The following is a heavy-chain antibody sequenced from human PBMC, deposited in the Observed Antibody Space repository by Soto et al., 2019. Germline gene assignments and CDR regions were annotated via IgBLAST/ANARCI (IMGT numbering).Heavy chain of an antibody. V-gene: IGHV4-59*13. CDR2: ISWSGNT. CDR1: GGSINAFY. J-gene: IGHJ4*02. D-gene: IGHD3-9*01. CDR3: VRGWDDLLTGVWLSFDY. Sequence: QVHLQESGPKQVKSSETLSRTCTVSGGSINAFYWNWIRQAPGKGLEWIGYISWSGNTKYSPSLRSRVTMSVDTSTNQFSLSLQSVTAADTAFYYCVRGWDDLLTGVWLSFDYWGRGTPVTVPS.